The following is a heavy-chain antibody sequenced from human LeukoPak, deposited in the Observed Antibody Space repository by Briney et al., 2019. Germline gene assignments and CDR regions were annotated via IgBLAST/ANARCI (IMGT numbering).Heavy chain of an antibody. CDR1: GYXFSSYW. Sequence: GESLKISCKGSGYXFSSYWISWVRQMPGKGLAWMGVIYPRDSRTTYSPSFQDQVTISADKSISTAYLQWTSLKASDTAMYYCARHLSDITSSPNYWGPGTLVTVSS. J-gene: IGHJ4*02. CDR3: ARHLSDITSSPNY. CDR2: IYPRDSRT. D-gene: IGHD2-2*01. V-gene: IGHV5-51*01.